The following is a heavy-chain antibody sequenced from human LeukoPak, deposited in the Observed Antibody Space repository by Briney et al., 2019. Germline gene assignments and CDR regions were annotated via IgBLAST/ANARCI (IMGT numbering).Heavy chain of an antibody. CDR2: IIPIFGTA. Sequence: ATVKVSCKASGGTFSSYAISWVRQAPGQGLEWMGGIIPIFGTANYAQEFQGRVTITTDESTSTAYMELSSLRSEDTAVYYCARDGALGITGTNDYFDYWGQGTLVTVSS. D-gene: IGHD1-7*01. CDR1: GGTFSSYA. V-gene: IGHV1-69*05. CDR3: ARDGALGITGTNDYFDY. J-gene: IGHJ4*02.